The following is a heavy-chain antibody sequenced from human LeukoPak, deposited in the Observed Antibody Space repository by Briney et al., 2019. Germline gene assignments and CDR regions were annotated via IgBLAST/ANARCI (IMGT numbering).Heavy chain of an antibody. Sequence: GGSLRLSCAASGFTFSGSAMHWVRQASGKGLEWVGRIRSKANSYATAYAASVKGRFTISRDDSKNTAYLQMNSLKTEDTAVYYCAKEYSGSFSPFPSYFDYWGQGTLVTVSS. V-gene: IGHV3-73*01. D-gene: IGHD1-26*01. CDR3: AKEYSGSFSPFPSYFDY. CDR1: GFTFSGSA. J-gene: IGHJ4*02. CDR2: IRSKANSYAT.